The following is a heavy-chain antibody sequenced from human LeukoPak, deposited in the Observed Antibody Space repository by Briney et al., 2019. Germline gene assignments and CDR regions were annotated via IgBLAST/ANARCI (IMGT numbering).Heavy chain of an antibody. CDR1: GFTFSSYA. J-gene: IGHJ4*02. CDR3: ARDSPDSYGYIFDY. Sequence: GRSLRLSCAASGFTFSSYAMHWVRQAPGKGLEWVAVISYDGSNKYYADSVKGRFTISRDNSKNTLYLQMNSLRAEDTAVYYCARDSPDSYGYIFDYWGRGTLVTVSS. V-gene: IGHV3-30*04. CDR2: ISYDGSNK. D-gene: IGHD5-18*01.